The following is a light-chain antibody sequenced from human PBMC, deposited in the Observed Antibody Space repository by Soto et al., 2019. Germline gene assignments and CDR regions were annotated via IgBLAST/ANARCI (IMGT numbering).Light chain of an antibody. Sequence: QSVLTQPASVSGSPGQSITISCTGTSSDVGRYNLVSWYQQHPGKAHKLMIYEGSKRPSGVSNRFSSSKSGNTASLTISGFQAEDEADYYCCSYAGSSTLDVFGTGTKVTVL. J-gene: IGLJ1*01. V-gene: IGLV2-23*01. CDR3: CSYAGSSTLDV. CDR2: EGS. CDR1: SSDVGRYNL.